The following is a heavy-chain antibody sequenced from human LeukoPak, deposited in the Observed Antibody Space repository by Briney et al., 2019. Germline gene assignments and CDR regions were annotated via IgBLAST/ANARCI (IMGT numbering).Heavy chain of an antibody. J-gene: IGHJ3*02. CDR3: VRGVSISSSWYNDI. Sequence: GSLRLSCATSGFTFSNYWMHWVRQAPGKGLVWVSRINPDGGRISYADSVQGRFTISRDNAKNTVYLQMNSLRAEDTAVYYCVRGVSISSSWYNDIWGQGTMVTVS. CDR1: GFTFSNYW. V-gene: IGHV3-74*01. D-gene: IGHD6-13*01. CDR2: INPDGGRI.